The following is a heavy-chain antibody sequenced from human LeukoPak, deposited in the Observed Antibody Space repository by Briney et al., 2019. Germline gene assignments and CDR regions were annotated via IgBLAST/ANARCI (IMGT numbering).Heavy chain of an antibody. CDR3: ARGSNYCSSTSCARARNNWFDP. V-gene: IGHV3-33*01. CDR1: GFTFSSYG. CDR2: IWYDGSNK. J-gene: IGHJ5*02. Sequence: GRSLRLSCAASGFTFSSYGMHWVRQAPGKGLESVAVIWYDGSNKYYADSVKGRFTISRDNSKNTLYLQMNSLRAEDTAVYYCARGSNYCSSTSCARARNNWFDPWGQGTLVTVSS. D-gene: IGHD2-2*01.